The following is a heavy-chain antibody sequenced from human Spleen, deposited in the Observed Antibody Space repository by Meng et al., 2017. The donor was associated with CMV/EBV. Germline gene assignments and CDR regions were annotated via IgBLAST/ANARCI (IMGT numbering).Heavy chain of an antibody. Sequence: VRQASGKGLEWVSAISGSGGSTYYADSVKGRFTISRDNSKNTLYLQMNSLRAEDTAVYYCAKGFGYYQLPYRFGRYCTNAVCCSPLVWGQGTLVTVSS. J-gene: IGHJ4*02. CDR2: ISGSGGST. D-gene: IGHD2-8*01. CDR3: AKGFGYYQLPYRFGRYCTNAVCCSPLV. V-gene: IGHV3-23*01.